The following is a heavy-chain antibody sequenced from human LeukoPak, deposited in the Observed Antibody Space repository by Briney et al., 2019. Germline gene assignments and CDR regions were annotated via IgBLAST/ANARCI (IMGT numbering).Heavy chain of an antibody. CDR2: VNLQGST. CDR1: GGSITSTNY. J-gene: IGHJ4*02. V-gene: IGHV4-4*02. Sequence: LSGTLSLTCGFSGGSITSTNYWTWVRQPPGKGLDWIGEVNLQGSTNYNPSLMGRVAISVDMSENHISLQLTSVTAADTAVYYCAREGGPYRPLDYSGQGTLVTVSS. CDR3: AREGGPYRPLDY.